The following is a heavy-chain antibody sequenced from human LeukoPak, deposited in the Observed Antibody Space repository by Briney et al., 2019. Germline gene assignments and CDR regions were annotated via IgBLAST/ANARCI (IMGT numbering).Heavy chain of an antibody. V-gene: IGHV3-21*01. J-gene: IGHJ4*02. Sequence: PGGSLRLSCAASGFTFSSYSMNWVRQAPGKGLEWVSSISSSSSYIYYADSVKGRFTISRDNAKNSLYLQMNSLRAEDTAVYYCARGVGYYDSSGYIDYWGQGTLATVSS. CDR2: ISSSSSYI. CDR1: GFTFSSYS. CDR3: ARGVGYYDSSGYIDY. D-gene: IGHD3-22*01.